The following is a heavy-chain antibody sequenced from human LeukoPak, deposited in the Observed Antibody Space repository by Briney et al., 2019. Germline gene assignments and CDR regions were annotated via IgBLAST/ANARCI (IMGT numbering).Heavy chain of an antibody. CDR2: IDYGGSYK. J-gene: IGHJ4*02. CDR3: ARTILPALDY. Sequence: PGGSLRLSCAASVFTFSPYGLHWLRQAPGKGLEWVAFIDYGGSYKYYADSAKGRFTISRDNSRNTLYLQMNRLRVEDTPVYYCARTILPALDYWGQGTLVTVSS. D-gene: IGHD5-24*01. CDR1: VFTFSPYG. V-gene: IGHV3-30*19.